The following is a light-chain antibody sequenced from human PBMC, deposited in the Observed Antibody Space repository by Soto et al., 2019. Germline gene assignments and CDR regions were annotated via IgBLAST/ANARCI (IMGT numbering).Light chain of an antibody. Sequence: QPVLTQPASVSGSPGQSITISCTGTSSDVGGSNYVSWYQQHPGKAPKLMIYDVNDRPSVISNRFSGSKSGNTASLTISGLQAEDEADYYCSSYRSDSTLGFGGGTKLTVL. CDR3: SSYRSDSTLG. V-gene: IGLV2-14*01. J-gene: IGLJ2*01. CDR2: DVN. CDR1: SSDVGGSNY.